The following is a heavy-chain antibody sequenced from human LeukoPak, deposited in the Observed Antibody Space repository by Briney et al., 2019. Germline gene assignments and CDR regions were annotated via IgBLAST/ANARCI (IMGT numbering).Heavy chain of an antibody. D-gene: IGHD1-26*01. CDR2: TYYSGST. CDR3: ARAPPTTEIDY. J-gene: IGHJ4*02. V-gene: IGHV4-31*03. CDR1: GGSISSGGYY. Sequence: SETLSLTCTVSGGSISSGGYYWSWIRQHPGKGLEWIGYTYYSGSTYYNPSLKSRVTISVDTSKNQFSLKLSSVTAADTAVYYCARAPPTTEIDYWGQGTLVTVSS.